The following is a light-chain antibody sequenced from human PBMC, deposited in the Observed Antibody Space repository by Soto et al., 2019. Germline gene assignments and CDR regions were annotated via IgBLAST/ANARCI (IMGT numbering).Light chain of an antibody. Sequence: DIQMTQSPSTLSASVGDRVTITCRASQSASTWLAWYQQKPGKAPKLLIYDASILQGGVPLRFSGSGSGTEFTLTISSLQSEDFATYYCQQYNSYPYTFGQGTKLE. V-gene: IGKV1-5*01. CDR1: QSASTW. J-gene: IGKJ2*01. CDR3: QQYNSYPYT. CDR2: DAS.